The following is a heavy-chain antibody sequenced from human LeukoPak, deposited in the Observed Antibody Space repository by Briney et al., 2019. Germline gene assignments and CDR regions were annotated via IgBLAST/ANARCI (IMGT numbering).Heavy chain of an antibody. CDR3: ARGVFAGDLLTGYWYFDL. D-gene: IGHD1-20*01. J-gene: IGHJ2*01. V-gene: IGHV3-33*01. CDR1: GFTFSSYG. CDR2: IWYDGSNK. Sequence: GGSLRLSCAASGFTFSSYGFHWVRQAPGKGLEWVALIWYDGSNKYYADSVKGRFTISRDNSKNTVYLQMNSLRAEDTAVYCCARGVFAGDLLTGYWYFDLWGRGTLVTVSS.